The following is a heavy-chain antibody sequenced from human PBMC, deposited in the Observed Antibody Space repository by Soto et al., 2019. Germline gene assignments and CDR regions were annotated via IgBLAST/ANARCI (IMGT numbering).Heavy chain of an antibody. CDR2: TIGSGGSS. D-gene: IGHD5-12*01. V-gene: IGHV3-23*01. CDR3: AKAGRYSGYDFFDS. J-gene: IGHJ4*02. Sequence: GGSLRLSCSASGFTFHNFAMSLVLQAPGKGLEWVSGTIGSGGSSNYADSAKGRFAVSRDNTKSTLYLQMNALRAEDTAVYYCAKAGRYSGYDFFDSWGQGTLVTVSS. CDR1: GFTFHNFA.